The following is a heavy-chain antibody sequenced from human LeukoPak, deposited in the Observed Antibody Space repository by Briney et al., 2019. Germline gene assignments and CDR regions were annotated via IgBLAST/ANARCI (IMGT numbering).Heavy chain of an antibody. CDR3: ARGNYGDYKPFDY. D-gene: IGHD4-17*01. CDR2: ISSSGSTI. J-gene: IGHJ4*02. CDR1: GFTFSSYE. Sequence: PGGSLRLSCAASGFTFSSYEMNWVRQAPGKGLEWVSYISSSGSTIYYADSVKGRFTISRDNAKNSLYLQMNSLRAEATAVYYCARGNYGDYKPFDYWGQGTLVTVSS. V-gene: IGHV3-48*03.